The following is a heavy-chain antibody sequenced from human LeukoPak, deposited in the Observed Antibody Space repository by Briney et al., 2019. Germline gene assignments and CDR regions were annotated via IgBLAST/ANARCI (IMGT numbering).Heavy chain of an antibody. J-gene: IGHJ4*02. CDR1: GFTFSSYS. D-gene: IGHD6-19*01. V-gene: IGHV3-48*01. CDR3: AKATSGWYNLDY. Sequence: GGSLRLYCAASGFTFSSYSMNWVRQAQGKGLEWVSYISSSSSTIYCADSVKGRFTISRDNSKNTLYLQMNTLRAEDTAVYYCAKATSGWYNLDYWGQGTLVTVSS. CDR2: ISSSSSTI.